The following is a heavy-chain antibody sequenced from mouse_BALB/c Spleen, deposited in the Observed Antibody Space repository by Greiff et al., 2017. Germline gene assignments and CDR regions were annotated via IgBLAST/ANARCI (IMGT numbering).Heavy chain of an antibody. Sequence: EVQLQQSGAELVKPGASVKLSCTASGFNIKDTYMHWVKQRPEQGLEWIGRIDPANGNTKYDPKFQGKATITADTSSNTAYLQLSSLTSEDTAVYYCARTIYYDYDWFAYWGQGTLVTVSA. D-gene: IGHD2-4*01. CDR1: GFNIKDTY. V-gene: IGHV14-3*02. CDR3: ARTIYYDYDWFAY. J-gene: IGHJ3*01. CDR2: IDPANGNT.